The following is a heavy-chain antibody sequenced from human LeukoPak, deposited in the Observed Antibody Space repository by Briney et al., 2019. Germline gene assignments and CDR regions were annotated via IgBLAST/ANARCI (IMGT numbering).Heavy chain of an antibody. D-gene: IGHD3-22*01. CDR1: GGSISDAAYY. CDR3: ARVPAAYAYDTSGYGW. V-gene: IGHV4-31*03. J-gene: IGHJ4*02. CDR2: VFYSGST. Sequence: SETLSLTCTVSGGSISDAAYYWSWIRQHPGEGLEWIGYVFYSGSTSYNPSLKSRVTISVDTSKNQFSLKLTSVTAADTAVYYCARVPAAYAYDTSGYGWWGEGTLVTVSS.